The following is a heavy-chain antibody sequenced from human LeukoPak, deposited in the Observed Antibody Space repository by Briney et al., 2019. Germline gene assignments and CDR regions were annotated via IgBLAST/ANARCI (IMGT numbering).Heavy chain of an antibody. CDR3: AKAPSRLAYVMDV. CDR1: GCTFDDYA. Sequence: GGSLRLSCAASGCTFDDYAMHWVRQAPGKGLEWVSGISWNSGSIGYADSVKGRFTISRDNAKNSLYLQMNTLRAEDTALYYCAKAPSRLAYVMDVWGQGTTVTVSS. D-gene: IGHD2-21*01. J-gene: IGHJ6*02. CDR2: ISWNSGSI. V-gene: IGHV3-9*01.